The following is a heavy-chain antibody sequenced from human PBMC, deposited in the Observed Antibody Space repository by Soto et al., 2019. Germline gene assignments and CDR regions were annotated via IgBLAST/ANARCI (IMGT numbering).Heavy chain of an antibody. D-gene: IGHD3-10*01. V-gene: IGHV3-30*18. CDR1: GFTFSEYG. CDR3: AKTRNSVINYNYYDNMDV. Sequence: VQLVESGGGVVQPGGSLRLTCAASGFTFSEYGIHWVRQAPGKGLEWVAITSYDGRYTSYVDSVKGRFTISRDNSGNTAFLEMNRLRVEDTAVYYCAKTRNSVINYNYYDNMDVWGQGTTVTVSS. J-gene: IGHJ6*02. CDR2: TSYDGRYT.